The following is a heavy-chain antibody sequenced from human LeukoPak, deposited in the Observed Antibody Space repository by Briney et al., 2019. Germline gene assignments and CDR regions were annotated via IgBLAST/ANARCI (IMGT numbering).Heavy chain of an antibody. V-gene: IGHV3-49*03. Sequence: GGSLRLSCTASGFTFGDYAMSWFRQAPGKGLEWVGFIRSKAYGGTTEYAASVKGRFTISRDDSKSIAYLQMNSLKTEDTAVYYCTRERRGYSSGWSPRFFDCWGQGTLVTVSS. CDR2: IRSKAYGGTT. J-gene: IGHJ4*02. CDR3: TRERRGYSSGWSPRFFDC. CDR1: GFTFGDYA. D-gene: IGHD6-19*01.